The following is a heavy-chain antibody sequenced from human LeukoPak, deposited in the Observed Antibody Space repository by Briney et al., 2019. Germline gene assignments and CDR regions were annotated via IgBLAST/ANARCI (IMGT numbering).Heavy chain of an antibody. CDR1: GFSLNGFT. J-gene: IGHJ4*02. CDR2: ISGSGSHI. D-gene: IGHD2-15*01. CDR3: ARDREYCSGGSCSNFDY. Sequence: PGGSLRLSCVVSGFSLNGFTMNWVRQAPGKGLEWVASISGSGSHIYYADSSRGRFSISKDNAKNSLYLQMNSLRAEDTAVYYCARDREYCSGGSCSNFDYWGQGTLVTVSS. V-gene: IGHV3-21*01.